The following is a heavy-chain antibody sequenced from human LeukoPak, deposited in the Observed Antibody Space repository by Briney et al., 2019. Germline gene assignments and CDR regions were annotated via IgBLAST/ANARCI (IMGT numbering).Heavy chain of an antibody. Sequence: ASVKVSCKASGYTFTNYVINWVRQAPGQGLEWMGWISVYNGNTNYAQKLQGRVTMTTDTSTSTAYMELRSLRSDDTAVYYCATEDGSQFDYWGQGTLVTVSS. CDR1: GYTFTNYV. D-gene: IGHD2-15*01. J-gene: IGHJ4*02. CDR3: ATEDGSQFDY. CDR2: ISVYNGNT. V-gene: IGHV1-18*01.